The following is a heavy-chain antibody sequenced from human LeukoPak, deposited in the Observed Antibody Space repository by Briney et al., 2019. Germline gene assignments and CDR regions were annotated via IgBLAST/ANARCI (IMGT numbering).Heavy chain of an antibody. CDR1: GGSISSYY. V-gene: IGHV4-59*01. J-gene: IGHJ4*02. CDR3: ARGSRYYYDSNGYPNYFDY. CDR2: IYYSGST. D-gene: IGHD3-22*01. Sequence: NASETLSLTCTVSGGSISSYYWSWIRQPPGKGLEWIGYIYYSGSTNYNPSLKSRVTISVDTSKNQFSLKLSSVTAADTAVYYCARGSRYYYDSNGYPNYFDYWGQGTLVTVSS.